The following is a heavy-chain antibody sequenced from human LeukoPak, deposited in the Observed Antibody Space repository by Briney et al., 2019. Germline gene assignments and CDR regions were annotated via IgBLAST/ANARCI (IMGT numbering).Heavy chain of an antibody. J-gene: IGHJ5*02. CDR1: GGSISGHY. V-gene: IGHV4-59*11. CDR3: AATPNWFYP. Sequence: SETLSLTCTVSGGSISGHYWSWIRQPPGKGLEWIGYMYYSGSTNHNPSLKSRVTISVDTSKKQFSLKLSSVTAADTGVYYCAATPNWFYPWGQGTLVTVSS. CDR2: MYYSGST.